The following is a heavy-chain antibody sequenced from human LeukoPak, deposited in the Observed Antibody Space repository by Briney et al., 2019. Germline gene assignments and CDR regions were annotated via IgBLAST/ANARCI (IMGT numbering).Heavy chain of an antibody. V-gene: IGHV4-59*11. J-gene: IGHJ4*02. CDR3: AAERITIFGVGTYFDY. CDR1: GGSISCHS. CDR2: IYNSGST. Sequence: SGTLSLTCTVCGGSISCHSWSWIRQPPGKGLEWIGYIYNSGSTNYNPSLKSRVTISVYTSKNQFSLKLSSVTAADTAVYYCAAERITIFGVGTYFDYWGQGTLVTVSS. D-gene: IGHD3-3*01.